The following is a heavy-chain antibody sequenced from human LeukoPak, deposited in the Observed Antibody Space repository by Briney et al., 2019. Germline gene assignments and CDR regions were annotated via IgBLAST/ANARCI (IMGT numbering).Heavy chain of an antibody. CDR2: INPKSGGT. Sequence: ASVKVSCKTSGYMFTVHYMHWVRQAPGQGLEWMGWINPKSGGTNYAQKFQDRVTMTRDTSISTDYMELSRLRFDDTAVYYCARSPDILTGENFDYWGQGTLVTVSS. J-gene: IGHJ4*02. V-gene: IGHV1-2*02. CDR3: ARSPDILTGENFDY. D-gene: IGHD3-9*01. CDR1: GYMFTVHY.